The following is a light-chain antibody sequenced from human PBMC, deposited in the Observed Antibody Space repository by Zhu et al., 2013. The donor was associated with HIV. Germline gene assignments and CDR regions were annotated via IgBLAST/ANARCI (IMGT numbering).Light chain of an antibody. J-gene: IGKJ1*01. CDR1: QSLSIN. CDR3: QQYNYWLSWT. V-gene: IGKV3D-15*01. Sequence: IVMTQSPATLSVSPGERATLSCRASQSLSINLAWYQQKPGQAPRLLIYDTSNRATGIPARFSGSGSGTEFTLTISSLQSEDFAVYYCQQYNYWLSWTFGQGTKVEI. CDR2: DTS.